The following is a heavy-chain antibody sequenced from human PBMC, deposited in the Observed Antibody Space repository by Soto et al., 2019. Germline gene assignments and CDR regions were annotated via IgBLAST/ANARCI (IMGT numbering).Heavy chain of an antibody. V-gene: IGHV3-23*01. Sequence: GGSLRLSCAASGFPFSSYAMSWVRQAPGKGLEWVSAISGSGGSTYYADSVKGRFTISRDNSKNTLYLQMNSLRAEGTAVYYCAKLVNQQDYFDYWGQGTLVTVSS. CDR2: ISGSGGST. J-gene: IGHJ4*02. CDR3: AKLVNQQDYFDY. D-gene: IGHD2-2*01. CDR1: GFPFSSYA.